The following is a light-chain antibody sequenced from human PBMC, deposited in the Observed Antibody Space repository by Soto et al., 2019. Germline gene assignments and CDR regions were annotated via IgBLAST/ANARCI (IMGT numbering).Light chain of an antibody. CDR1: QSVSRSS. J-gene: IGKJ4*01. CDR3: QQYGSSPLT. Sequence: EIVLTQSPGTLSLSPGERATLSCRASQSVSRSSLAWYQQKPGQAPRFLIFDASSRATGIPDRFSGGGSGTDFTLTITRLEPEDFAVYHCQQYGSSPLTFGGGTKVDIK. V-gene: IGKV3-20*01. CDR2: DAS.